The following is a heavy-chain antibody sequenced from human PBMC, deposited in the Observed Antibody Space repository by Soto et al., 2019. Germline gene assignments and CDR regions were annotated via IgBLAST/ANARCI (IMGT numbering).Heavy chain of an antibody. CDR2: IKAGNGDT. CDR1: GYTFTNYA. V-gene: IGHV1-3*01. CDR3: ARDVLSRDSRYDY. Sequence: ASVKVSCKASGYTFTNYAIHWVRQAPGQRLEWMGWIKAGNGDTRYSQKFQGRVTITRDTSASVAYMDLNSLTSEDTAVYYCARDVLSRDSRYDYWGQGTLVTVSS. D-gene: IGHD4-4*01. J-gene: IGHJ4*02.